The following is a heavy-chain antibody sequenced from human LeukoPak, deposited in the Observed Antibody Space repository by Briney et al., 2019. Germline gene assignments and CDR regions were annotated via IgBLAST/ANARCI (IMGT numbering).Heavy chain of an antibody. CDR3: ARSVGGEDAFDI. Sequence: SETLSLTCTVSGGSISSYYWGWIRQPPGKGLEWIGYIYYSGSTNYNPSLKSRVTISVDTSKNQFSLKLSSVTAADTAVYYCARSVGGEDAFDIWGQGTMVTVSS. CDR2: IYYSGST. D-gene: IGHD3-16*01. V-gene: IGHV4-59*01. J-gene: IGHJ3*02. CDR1: GGSISSYY.